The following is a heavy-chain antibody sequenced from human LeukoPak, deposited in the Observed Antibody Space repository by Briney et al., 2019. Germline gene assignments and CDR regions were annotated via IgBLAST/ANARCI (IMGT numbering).Heavy chain of an antibody. CDR1: GFTFSSYA. Sequence: GRSLRPSCAASGFTFSSYAMHWVRQAPGKGLEWVAVISYDGSNKYYADSVKGRFTISRDNSKNTLYLQMNSLRAEDTAVYYCARDLSGSGWFDYYYYGMDVWGQGTTVTVSS. CDR2: ISYDGSNK. D-gene: IGHD6-19*01. J-gene: IGHJ6*02. CDR3: ARDLSGSGWFDYYYYGMDV. V-gene: IGHV3-30-3*01.